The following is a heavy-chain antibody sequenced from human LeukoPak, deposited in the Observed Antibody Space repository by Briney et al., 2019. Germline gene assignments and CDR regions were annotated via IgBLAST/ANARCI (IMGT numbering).Heavy chain of an antibody. CDR2: IWNDGSNK. V-gene: IGHV3-33*01. Sequence: GGSLRLSCAASGFTFSSYGMHWVRQAPGKGLEWVAVIWNDGSNKYYADSVQGRFTISRDNSTDTLSLQMNSLRAEDTAVYYCARGTGYCSGTSCYDWFDPWGQGTLVTVSS. CDR1: GFTFSSYG. D-gene: IGHD2-2*01. CDR3: ARGTGYCSGTSCYDWFDP. J-gene: IGHJ5*02.